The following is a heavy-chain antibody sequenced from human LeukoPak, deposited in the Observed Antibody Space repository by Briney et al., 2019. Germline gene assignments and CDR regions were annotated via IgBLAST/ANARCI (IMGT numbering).Heavy chain of an antibody. J-gene: IGHJ4*02. CDR3: ARLLESVGAALFDY. V-gene: IGHV1-18*01. CDR2: ISAYNGNT. Sequence: ASVKVSCKASGGTFSSYAISWVRQAPGQGLEWMGWISAYNGNTNYAQKLQGRVTMTTDTSTSTAYMELRSLRSDDTAVYYCARLLESVGAALFDYWGQGTLVTVSS. CDR1: GGTFSSYA. D-gene: IGHD1-26*01.